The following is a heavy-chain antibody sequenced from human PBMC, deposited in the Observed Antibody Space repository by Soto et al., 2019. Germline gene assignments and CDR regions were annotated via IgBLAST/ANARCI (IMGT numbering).Heavy chain of an antibody. J-gene: IGHJ4*02. CDR3: TTDPISSDNVNYV. CDR2: IKSKTDGGTT. Sequence: GESLKISCAASGFTFSNTWMNWVRQAPGKGLEWVGRIKSKTDGGTTDYAAPVKGRFTISRDDSKNILYLQVNSLRSEDSAVYYCTTDPISSDNVNYVWGQGTLVTVSS. D-gene: IGHD3-16*01. CDR1: GFTFSNTW. V-gene: IGHV3-15*07.